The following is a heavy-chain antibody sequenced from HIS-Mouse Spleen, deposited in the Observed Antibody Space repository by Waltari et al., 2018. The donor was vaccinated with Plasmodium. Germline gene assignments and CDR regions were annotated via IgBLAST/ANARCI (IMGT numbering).Heavy chain of an antibody. V-gene: IGHV3-30-3*01. CDR2: ISYDGSNK. Sequence: QVQLVESGGGVVQPGRSLSLPGPASGFTFSCIAIHWFRQAPGKGLEWVAVISYDGSNKYYADSVKGRFTISRDNSKNTLYLQMNSLRAEDTAVYYCAREAGSGGLYYFDYWGQGTLVTVSS. D-gene: IGHD3-10*01. CDR3: AREAGSGGLYYFDY. J-gene: IGHJ4*02. CDR1: GFTFSCIA.